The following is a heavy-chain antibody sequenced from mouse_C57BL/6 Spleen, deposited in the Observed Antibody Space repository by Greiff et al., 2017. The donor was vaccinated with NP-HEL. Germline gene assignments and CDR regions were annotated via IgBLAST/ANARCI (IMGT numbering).Heavy chain of an antibody. CDR3: ARMDTTVVAPND. J-gene: IGHJ2*01. D-gene: IGHD1-1*01. CDR2: IWWDDDK. CDR1: GFSLSTFGMG. Sequence: QVTLNECGPGILQPSQTLSLTCSFSGFSLSTFGMGVGWIRQPSGKGLEWLAHIWWDDDKYYNPALKSRLTLSKDTSKNQVFLKSANVDTADTATYYCARMDTTVVAPNDWGKGTTLTVSS. V-gene: IGHV8-8*01.